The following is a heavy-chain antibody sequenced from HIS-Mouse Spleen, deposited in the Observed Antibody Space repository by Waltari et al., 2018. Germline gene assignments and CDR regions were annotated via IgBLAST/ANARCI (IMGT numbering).Heavy chain of an antibody. V-gene: IGHV3-30*18. CDR3: AKDRGSQFDY. J-gene: IGHJ4*02. CDR2: ISYDGSNK. CDR1: GFPFRRYG. Sequence: QVQLVESGGGVVQPGRSLGLSCAAPGFPFRRYGLHWVRQAPGKGLEWVAVISYDGSNKYYADSVKGRFTISRDNSKNTLYLQMNSLRAEDTAVYYCAKDRGSQFDYWGQGTLVTVSS. D-gene: IGHD1-26*01.